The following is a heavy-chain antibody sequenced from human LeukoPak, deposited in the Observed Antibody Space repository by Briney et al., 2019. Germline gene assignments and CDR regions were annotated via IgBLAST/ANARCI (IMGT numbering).Heavy chain of an antibody. J-gene: IGHJ4*02. V-gene: IGHV1-18*01. CDR2: ISAYNGNT. CDR1: GYTFTSYG. CDR3: ASITCSGGSCYSYYFDY. Sequence: ASVKVSCKASGYTFTSYGISWVRQAPGQGVEWMGWISAYNGNTNYSQKLQGRVTMTTDTSTSTAYIELRSLRSDDTAVYYCASITCSGGSCYSYYFDYWGQGTLVTVSS. D-gene: IGHD2-15*01.